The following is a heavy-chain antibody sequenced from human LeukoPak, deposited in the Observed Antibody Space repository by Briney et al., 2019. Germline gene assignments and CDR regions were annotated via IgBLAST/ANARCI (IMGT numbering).Heavy chain of an antibody. D-gene: IGHD2-15*01. J-gene: IGHJ4*02. Sequence: GGSLRLSCAASGFTFSSYGMHWVRQAPGKGLEWVAVISYDGSNQYYADSVKGRFTISRDNAKNSLYLQMNSLRAEDTAVYYCASTYCSGGTCFPWHFDYWGQGTLVTVSS. V-gene: IGHV3-30*03. CDR1: GFTFSSYG. CDR2: ISYDGSNQ. CDR3: ASTYCSGGTCFPWHFDY.